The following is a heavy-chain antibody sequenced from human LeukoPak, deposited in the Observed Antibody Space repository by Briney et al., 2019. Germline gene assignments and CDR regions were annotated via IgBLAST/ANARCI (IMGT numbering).Heavy chain of an antibody. D-gene: IGHD1-26*01. CDR1: GFTFNNYA. Sequence: GGSLRLSCAASGFTFNNYAMSWVRQAPGKGLEWVSAISGSGGSTYYADSVKGRFTISRDNSKSTLYLQMNSLRAEDTAVYYCAKDRVELVVGATTGSAYYFDYWGQGTLVTVSS. CDR3: AKDRVELVVGATTGSAYYFDY. CDR2: ISGSGGST. J-gene: IGHJ4*02. V-gene: IGHV3-23*01.